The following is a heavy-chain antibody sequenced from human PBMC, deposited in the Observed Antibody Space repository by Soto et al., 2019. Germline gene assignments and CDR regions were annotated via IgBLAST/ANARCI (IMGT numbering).Heavy chain of an antibody. J-gene: IGHJ4*02. Sequence: QVQLVTSGGGVVRTEGSMRLSCVVSGFTFSDFGMHWVRQSPGEGLAWVASISKDGLDRYYSESVKGRFTISRDDSKNTVFLQVNSLKVEDTAAYFCSSPREGQWLVFDHWHQRTLVTVSA. CDR1: GFTFSDFG. CDR3: SSPREGQWLVFDH. D-gene: IGHD6-19*01. CDR2: ISKDGLDR. V-gene: IGHV3-30*19.